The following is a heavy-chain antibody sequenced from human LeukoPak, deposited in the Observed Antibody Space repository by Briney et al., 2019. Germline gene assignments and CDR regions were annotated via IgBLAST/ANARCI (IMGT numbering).Heavy chain of an antibody. D-gene: IGHD2-2*01. CDR3: ARSPGYCSSTSCRHYFDY. V-gene: IGHV3-33*08. J-gene: IGHJ4*02. CDR1: GFTFSSYA. Sequence: PGGSLRLSCAASGFTFSSYAMSWVRQAPGKGLEWVADIWYDGSNKDYADSVKGRFTISRDNSKNTLYLQMNSLRAEDTAVYYCARSPGYCSSTSCRHYFDYWGQGTLVTVSS. CDR2: IWYDGSNK.